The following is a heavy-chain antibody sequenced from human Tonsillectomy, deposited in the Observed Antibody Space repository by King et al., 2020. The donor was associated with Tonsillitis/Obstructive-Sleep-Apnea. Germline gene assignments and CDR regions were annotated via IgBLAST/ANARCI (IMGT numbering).Heavy chain of an antibody. CDR1: GFTFSSYE. V-gene: IGHV3-48*03. J-gene: IGHJ6*02. CDR2: ISSSGSTI. Sequence: VQLVESGGGLVQPGGSLRLSCAASGFTFSSYEMNWVRQAPGKGLEWVSYISSSGSTIYYADSVKGRFTISRDNATNSLYLQMNSLRAEDTAVYYCARWGELHYYYGMDVWGQGTTVTVSS. D-gene: IGHD2-15*01. CDR3: ARWGELHYYYGMDV.